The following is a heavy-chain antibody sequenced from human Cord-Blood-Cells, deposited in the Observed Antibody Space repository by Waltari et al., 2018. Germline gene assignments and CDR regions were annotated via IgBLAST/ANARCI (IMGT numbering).Heavy chain of an antibody. Sequence: QVQLVQSGAEVKKPGASVKVSCKASGYTFTSYDINWVRQATGQGLEWRGWRTPNSGNTGYAQKFQGRGTITRNTSISTAYMELSSLRSEDTAVYYCAREGGSIAARRAAFDIWGQGTMVTVSS. D-gene: IGHD6-6*01. V-gene: IGHV1-8*03. CDR1: GYTFTSYD. CDR2: RTPNSGNT. J-gene: IGHJ3*02. CDR3: AREGGSIAARRAAFDI.